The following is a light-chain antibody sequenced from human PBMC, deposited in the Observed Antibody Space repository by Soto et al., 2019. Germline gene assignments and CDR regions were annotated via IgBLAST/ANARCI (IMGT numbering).Light chain of an antibody. J-gene: IGLJ2*01. V-gene: IGLV2-8*01. CDR2: EVS. CDR1: SSDVGGYDY. Sequence: QSVLTQPPSASGSPGQSVTISCTGTSSDVGGYDYVSWYQQHPGKAPKLMMFEVSKRPSGVPDRFSGSKFGNTASLTVSGLQDEDEADYYCASYGGNDNLLFGGGTTVTVL. CDR3: ASYGGNDNLL.